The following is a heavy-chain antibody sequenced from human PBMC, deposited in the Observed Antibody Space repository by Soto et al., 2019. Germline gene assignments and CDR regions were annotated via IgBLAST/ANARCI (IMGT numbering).Heavy chain of an antibody. Sequence: EVQLVESGGGLVQPGGSLRLSCGVSGCTFSSYSMNWVRQAPGKGLEWVSYITGSGSTIYYADSVKGRFTISRDTAKNSLYLQMNSLRAEDTALYYCARAECTSCYGFRHWGQGTLVTVSS. J-gene: IGHJ1*01. V-gene: IGHV3-48*01. D-gene: IGHD2-2*01. CDR2: ITGSGSTI. CDR1: GCTFSSYS. CDR3: ARAECTSCYGFRH.